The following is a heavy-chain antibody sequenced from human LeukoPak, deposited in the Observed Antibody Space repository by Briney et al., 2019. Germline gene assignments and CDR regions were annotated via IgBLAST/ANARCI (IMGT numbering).Heavy chain of an antibody. Sequence: GRSLRLSCAASGFTFSSYGMHWVRQAPGKGLEWVAVISYDGSNKYYADSVKGRFTISRDNSKNTLYLQMNSLRAEDTAVYYCAKGKVHGSGSFDYWGQGTLVTVSS. V-gene: IGHV3-30*18. CDR3: AKGKVHGSGSFDY. D-gene: IGHD3-10*01. CDR2: ISYDGSNK. CDR1: GFTFSSYG. J-gene: IGHJ4*02.